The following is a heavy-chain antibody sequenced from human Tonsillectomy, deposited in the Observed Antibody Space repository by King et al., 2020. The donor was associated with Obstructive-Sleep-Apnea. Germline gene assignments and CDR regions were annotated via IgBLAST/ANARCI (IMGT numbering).Heavy chain of an antibody. CDR3: ARGREESGRFFEN. J-gene: IGHJ4*02. Sequence: VQLVESGGGLVKPGGSLRLSCAASGFIFSAYYMIWIRQAPGTGLEWLSYISSSSSYTDSADSVKGRFTISRDNAKNSLNLQMNSLRAEDTAVYYCARGREESGRFFENWGQGTQVTVSS. V-gene: IGHV3-11*06. CDR1: GFIFSAYY. CDR2: ISSSSSYT. D-gene: IGHD1-26*01.